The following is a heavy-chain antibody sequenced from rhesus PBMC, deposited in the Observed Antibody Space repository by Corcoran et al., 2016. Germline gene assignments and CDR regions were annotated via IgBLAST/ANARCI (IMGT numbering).Heavy chain of an antibody. Sequence: EVQLVETGGGLVQPGGSLKLSCAASGFTFSSYGMSWVRQAPGKGLEWVSVINIGGGSTYYADSVKGRFTISRDNSKNTLSLQMNSLRAEDTAVYYCARVIAGTIYPDYWGQGVLVTVSS. CDR1: GFTFSSYG. CDR3: ARVIAGTIYPDY. CDR2: INIGGGST. D-gene: IGHD1-1-1*01. J-gene: IGHJ4*01. V-gene: IGHV3S5*01.